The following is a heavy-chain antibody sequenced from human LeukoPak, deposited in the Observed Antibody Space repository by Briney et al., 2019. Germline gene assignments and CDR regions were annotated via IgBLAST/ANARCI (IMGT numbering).Heavy chain of an antibody. V-gene: IGHV1-3*01. CDR2: INAGNGNT. Sequence: ASVKVSCKASGYTFTSYAMHWVRQAPGQRLEWMGWINAGNGNTKYSQKFQGRVTITRDTSASTAYMELSSLRSEDTAVYYCARLVPERFFQLNPEGYYDSWGQGTLVTVSS. CDR1: GYTFTSYA. CDR3: ARLVPERFFQLNPEGYYDS. D-gene: IGHD3-3*01. J-gene: IGHJ4*02.